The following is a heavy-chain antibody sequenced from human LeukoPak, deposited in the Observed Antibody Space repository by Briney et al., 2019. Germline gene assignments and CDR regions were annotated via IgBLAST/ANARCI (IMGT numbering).Heavy chain of an antibody. J-gene: IGHJ3*02. Sequence: SETLSLTCTVSGGSISRYYWSWIRQPPGKGLEWIGYIYYSGSTNYNPSLKSRVTISVDTSKNQFSLKLSSVTAADTAVYYCASGNYYDSSEAGAFDIWGQGTMVTVSS. CDR1: GGSISRYY. CDR2: IYYSGST. V-gene: IGHV4-59*01. CDR3: ASGNYYDSSEAGAFDI. D-gene: IGHD3-22*01.